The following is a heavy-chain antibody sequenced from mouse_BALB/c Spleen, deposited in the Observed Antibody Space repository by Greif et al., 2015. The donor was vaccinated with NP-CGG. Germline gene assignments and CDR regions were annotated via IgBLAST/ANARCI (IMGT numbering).Heavy chain of an antibody. CDR1: GFNIKDTY. V-gene: IGHV14-3*02. CDR2: IDPANGNT. CDR3: ATYYGSSYGFAY. J-gene: IGHJ3*01. Sequence: VQLQQSGAELVKPGASVKLSCTAPGFNIKDTYMHWVKQRPEQGLEWIGRIDPANGNTKYDPKFQGKATITADTSSNTAYLQLSSLTSEDTAVYYCATYYGSSYGFAYWGQGTLVTVSA. D-gene: IGHD1-1*01.